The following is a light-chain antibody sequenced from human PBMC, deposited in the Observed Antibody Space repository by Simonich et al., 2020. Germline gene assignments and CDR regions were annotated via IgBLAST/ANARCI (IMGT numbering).Light chain of an antibody. V-gene: IGLV2-14*01. Sequence: QSALTQPASVSGSPGQSITISCTGTSSDVGGYNYVSWYQQHPSKAPKLMIYYVSKRPAGVSKRFSGSKSGNTASLTISGLQAEDEADYYCSSYTSSSTWVFGGGTKLTVL. J-gene: IGLJ3*02. CDR1: SSDVGGYNY. CDR2: YVS. CDR3: SSYTSSSTWV.